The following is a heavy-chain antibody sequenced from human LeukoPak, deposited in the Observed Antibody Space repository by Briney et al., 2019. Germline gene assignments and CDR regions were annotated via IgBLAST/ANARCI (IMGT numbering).Heavy chain of an antibody. CDR1: GGSISSSSYY. CDR3: ARDLIYFDY. CDR2: IYHSGST. Sequence: SETLSLTCTVSGGSISSSSYYWGWIRQPPGKGLEWIGSIYHSGSTYYNPSLKSRVTISVDTSKNQFSLKLSSVTAADTAVYYCARDLIYFDYWGQGTLVTVSS. J-gene: IGHJ4*02. V-gene: IGHV4-39*07.